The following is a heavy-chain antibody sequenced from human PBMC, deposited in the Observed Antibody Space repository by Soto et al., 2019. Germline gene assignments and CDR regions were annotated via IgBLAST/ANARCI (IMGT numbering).Heavy chain of an antibody. D-gene: IGHD3-16*01. J-gene: IGHJ4*02. CDR3: ARANYYYDT. Sequence: ASVKGSCKTSGYKFSDYYMHWMRQAPGQGREWMGWIFPKNGDIYYLQKFQGRVTMTRDTSTTTVYMELSSLRSDDTAVYYCARANYYYDTWGQGXLVTVYS. V-gene: IGHV1-2*02. CDR2: IFPKNGDI. CDR1: GYKFSDYY.